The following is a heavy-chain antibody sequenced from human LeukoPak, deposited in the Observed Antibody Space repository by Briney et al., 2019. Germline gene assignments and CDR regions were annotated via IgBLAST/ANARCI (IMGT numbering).Heavy chain of an antibody. V-gene: IGHV4-61*02. Sequence: PSQTLSLTCTVSGGSISSGSYYWSWIRQPAGKGLEWIGRIYTSGSINYNPSLKSRVTISVDTSKNQFSLKLSSVTAADTAVYYCARYTGDLKTFDIWGQGTMVTVSS. J-gene: IGHJ3*02. CDR2: IYTSGSI. CDR3: ARYTGDLKTFDI. CDR1: GGSISSGSYY. D-gene: IGHD7-27*01.